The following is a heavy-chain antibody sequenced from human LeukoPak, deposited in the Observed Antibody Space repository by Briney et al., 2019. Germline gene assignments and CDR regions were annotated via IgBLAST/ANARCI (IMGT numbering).Heavy chain of an antibody. CDR1: GFTFSSYG. CDR2: IRYDGSNK. CDR3: AKDYYDSSGYYYVDYFDY. J-gene: IGHJ4*02. D-gene: IGHD3-22*01. Sequence: GGSLRLSCAASGFTFSSYGMHWVRQAPGKGLEWVAFIRYDGSNKYYADSVKGRFTISRDNSKNTLYLQMNSLRAEDTAVYYCAKDYYDSSGYYYVDYFDYWGQGTLVTVSS. V-gene: IGHV3-30*02.